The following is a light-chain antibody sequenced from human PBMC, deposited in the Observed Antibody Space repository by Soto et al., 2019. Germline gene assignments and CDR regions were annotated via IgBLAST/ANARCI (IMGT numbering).Light chain of an antibody. CDR2: GVS. Sequence: EFVLTQSPGTLSLSPGERATLSCRASQSPSSSYFAWYQQKPGQAPRLLIYGVSSRATGIPDRFSGSGSGTDFTLTISRLEPADFAVYFCQHYGTSPLTFGQGTKVEI. J-gene: IGKJ1*01. CDR1: QSPSSSY. CDR3: QHYGTSPLT. V-gene: IGKV3-20*01.